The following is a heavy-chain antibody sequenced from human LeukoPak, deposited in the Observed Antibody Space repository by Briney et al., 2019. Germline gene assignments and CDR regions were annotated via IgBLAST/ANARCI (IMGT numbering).Heavy chain of an antibody. J-gene: IGHJ4*02. CDR2: VDPEDGET. CDR1: GYTFTDYY. CDR3: ATAGGYSGSYYLYFDY. D-gene: IGHD1-26*01. V-gene: IGHV1-69-2*01. Sequence: GATVKISCKASGYTFTDYYMHWVQQAPGKGLEWMGRVDPEDGETIYAEKFQGRVTITADTSTDTAYMELSSLRSEDTAVYYCATAGGYSGSYYLYFDYWGQGTLVTVSS.